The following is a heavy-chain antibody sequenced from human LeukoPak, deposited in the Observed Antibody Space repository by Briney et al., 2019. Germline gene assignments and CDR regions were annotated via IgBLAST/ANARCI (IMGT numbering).Heavy chain of an antibody. J-gene: IGHJ4*02. CDR3: ASGAPHDYSNHAVLDY. D-gene: IGHD4-11*01. V-gene: IGHV1-18*01. Sequence: ASVKVSCKASGYTFTSYGISWVRQAPGQGLEWMGWISAYNGNTNYAQKLQGRVTMTTDTSTSTAYMEMRSLRSDDTAVYYCASGAPHDYSNHAVLDYWGQGTGVSVPS. CDR2: ISAYNGNT. CDR1: GYTFTSYG.